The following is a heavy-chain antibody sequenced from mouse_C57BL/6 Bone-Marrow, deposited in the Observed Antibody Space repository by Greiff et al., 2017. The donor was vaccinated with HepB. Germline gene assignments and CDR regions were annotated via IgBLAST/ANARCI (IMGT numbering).Heavy chain of an antibody. CDR1: GYTFTSYW. CDR2: IYPGNSDT. Sequence: EVQLQQSGTVLARPGASVKMSCKTSGYTFTSYWMHWVKQRPGQGLEWIGAIYPGNSDTSYNQKFKGKAKLTAVTSASTAYMELSSLTNEDSAVYYCTIWLLRFAWFAYWGQGTLVTVSA. V-gene: IGHV1-5*01. D-gene: IGHD2-3*01. J-gene: IGHJ3*01. CDR3: TIWLLRFAWFAY.